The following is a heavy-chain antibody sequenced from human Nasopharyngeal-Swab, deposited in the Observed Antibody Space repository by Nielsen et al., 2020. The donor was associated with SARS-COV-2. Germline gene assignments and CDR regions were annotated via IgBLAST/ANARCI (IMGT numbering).Heavy chain of an antibody. Sequence: GESLKISCAASGFSITTYGMTWVRQAPGKGLEWISGISELGTGIYYADSVWGRFTISRDTSKNTVYLQVNTLRADDTALYFCTRGLTGHIVQWNPSPYWGQGTLVTVSS. CDR2: ISELGTGI. CDR1: GFSITTYG. J-gene: IGHJ4*02. V-gene: IGHV3-23*01. D-gene: IGHD1-14*01. CDR3: TRGLTGHIVQWNPSPY.